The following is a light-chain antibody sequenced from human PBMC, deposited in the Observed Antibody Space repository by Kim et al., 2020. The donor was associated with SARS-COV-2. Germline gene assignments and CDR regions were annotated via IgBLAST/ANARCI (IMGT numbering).Light chain of an antibody. Sequence: SLLPRDTSTLSCRASQSLSNFLAWDQQKPGQAPRLLIHDASKRAPGIPARFSGSGAGTDVTLTISSLESEDFVVYYGQQRSNWPLTFGGGTKLEI. CDR2: DAS. CDR1: QSLSNF. CDR3: QQRSNWPLT. J-gene: IGKJ4*01. V-gene: IGKV3-11*01.